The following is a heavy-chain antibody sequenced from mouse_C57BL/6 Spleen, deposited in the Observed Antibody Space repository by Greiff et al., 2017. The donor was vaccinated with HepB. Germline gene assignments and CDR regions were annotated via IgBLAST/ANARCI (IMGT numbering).Heavy chain of an antibody. D-gene: IGHD1-1*01. CDR2: IDPSDSYT. Sequence: QVQLQQPGAELVMPGASVKLSCKASGYTFTSYWMHWVKQRPGQGLEWIGEIDPSDSYTNYNQKFKGKSTLTVDKSSSTAYMQLSSLTSEDSAVYYGATGRYYFDDWGQGTTRTVSS. CDR1: GYTFTSYW. V-gene: IGHV1-69*01. J-gene: IGHJ2*01. CDR3: ATGRYYFDD.